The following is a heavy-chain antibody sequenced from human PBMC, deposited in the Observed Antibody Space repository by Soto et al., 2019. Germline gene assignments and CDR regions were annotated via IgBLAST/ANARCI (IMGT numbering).Heavy chain of an antibody. CDR3: TTAPVQLVQGLYGMDV. D-gene: IGHD6-6*01. Sequence: PGGSLRLSCAASGFTFSNAWMSWVRQAPGKGLEWVGRIKSKTDGGTTDYAAPVKGRFTISRDDSKNTLYLQMNSLKTEDTAVYYCTTAPVQLVQGLYGMDVWCQGTTVTVSS. CDR2: IKSKTDGGTT. CDR1: GFTFSNAW. J-gene: IGHJ6*02. V-gene: IGHV3-15*01.